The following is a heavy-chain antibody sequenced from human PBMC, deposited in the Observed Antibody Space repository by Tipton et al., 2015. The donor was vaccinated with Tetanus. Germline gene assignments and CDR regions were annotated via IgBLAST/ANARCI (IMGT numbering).Heavy chain of an antibody. CDR1: GFTSESHY. D-gene: IGHD1-1*01. Sequence: GYLRLSCAASGFTSESHYMHWVRQTPGKGLVWISRINPDGRRTNYADSVKGRFTISRDHAKNTVYLQMNSLRAEDTAVYFCARRSLTNYGLDVWGQGTTVTVSS. CDR3: ARRSLTNYGLDV. CDR2: INPDGRRT. V-gene: IGHV3-74*01. J-gene: IGHJ6*02.